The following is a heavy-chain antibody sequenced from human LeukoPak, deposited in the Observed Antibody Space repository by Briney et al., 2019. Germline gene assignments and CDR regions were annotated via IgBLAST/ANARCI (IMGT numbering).Heavy chain of an antibody. CDR1: GGSISRSSYY. J-gene: IGHJ6*03. D-gene: IGHD3-3*01. CDR2: IYYSGST. CDR3: ARDKEWLSDYYYMDV. Sequence: PSETLSLTCTVSGGSISRSSYYWGWIRQPPGKGLEWIGSIYYSGSTYYNPSLKSRVTISVDTSKNQFSLKLSSVTAADTAVYYCARDKEWLSDYYYMDVWGKGTTATVSS. V-gene: IGHV4-39*07.